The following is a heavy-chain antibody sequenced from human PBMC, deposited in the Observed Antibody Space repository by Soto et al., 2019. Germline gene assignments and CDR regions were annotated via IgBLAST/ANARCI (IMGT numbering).Heavy chain of an antibody. V-gene: IGHV4-38-2*01. CDR2: ISHSGST. Sequence: PSETLSLTCAVSGYSISSGYYWGWLRQPPGKGLEWIGTISHSGSTYYNPSLKSRVTISVDTSKNQLSLKLSSVTAADTAVYYCARVYCSTTSCYINGMDVWGQGTTVT. D-gene: IGHD2-2*02. J-gene: IGHJ6*02. CDR3: ARVYCSTTSCYINGMDV. CDR1: GYSISSGYY.